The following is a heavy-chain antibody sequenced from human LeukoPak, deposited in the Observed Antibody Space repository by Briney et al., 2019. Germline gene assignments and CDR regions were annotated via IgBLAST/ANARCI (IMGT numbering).Heavy chain of an antibody. CDR1: GFTVSSNY. CDR3: ASTPYYDILTGYYSAFDI. J-gene: IGHJ3*02. D-gene: IGHD3-9*01. CDR2: IYSGGST. Sequence: GGSLRLSCAASGFTVSSNYMSWVRQAPGKGLEWVSVIYSGGSTYYADSVKGRFTISRDNSKSTLYLQMNSLRAEDTAVYYCASTPYYDILTGYYSAFDIWGQGTMVTVSS. V-gene: IGHV3-53*01.